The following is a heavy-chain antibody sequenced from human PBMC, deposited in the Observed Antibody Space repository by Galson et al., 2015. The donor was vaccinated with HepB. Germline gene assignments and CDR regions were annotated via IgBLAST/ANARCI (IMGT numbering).Heavy chain of an antibody. Sequence: CAISGDSVSSNSAVWNWIRQSPSRGLEWLGRTYYRSKWYKDYALFVKSRITINADTSRNQISLQLNSMTPEDTAVYYCAYGVDVWGQGTRVTVSS. V-gene: IGHV6-1*01. CDR3: AYGVDV. CDR2: TYYRSKWYK. J-gene: IGHJ6*01. CDR1: GDSVSSNSAV.